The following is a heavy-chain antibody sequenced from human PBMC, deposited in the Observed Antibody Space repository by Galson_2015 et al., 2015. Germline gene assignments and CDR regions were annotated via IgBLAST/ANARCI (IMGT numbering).Heavy chain of an antibody. CDR1: GASVRNYY. Sequence: ETLSLTCTVSGASVRNYYWSWIRQPPGKGLEWIGDIYYSGSTYYSPSLQSRVTISVDTSKNQFSLRLSSVTAADTAMYYCASGPIVVSTAATYSFDVWGQGTMVSVSS. CDR3: ASGPIVVSTAATYSFDV. J-gene: IGHJ3*01. V-gene: IGHV4-59*02. CDR2: IYYSGST. D-gene: IGHD2-21*02.